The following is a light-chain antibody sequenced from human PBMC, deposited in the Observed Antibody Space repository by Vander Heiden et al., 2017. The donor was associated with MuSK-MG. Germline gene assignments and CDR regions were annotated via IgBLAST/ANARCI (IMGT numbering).Light chain of an antibody. J-gene: IGLJ3*02. CDR1: NIGSKK. V-gene: IGLV3-9*01. Sequence: SYELTQPLSVSVALGPTARITCGGNNIGSKKVHWYQQKPGQAPVLVIYRDSNRPSGIPERFSGSNSGNTATLTISRAQAGDEADYYCQVWDSSTVFGGGTKLTVL. CDR2: RDS. CDR3: QVWDSSTV.